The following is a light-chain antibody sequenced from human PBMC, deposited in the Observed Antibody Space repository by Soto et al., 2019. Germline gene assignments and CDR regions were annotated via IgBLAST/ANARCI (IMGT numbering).Light chain of an antibody. CDR1: SGHSSYA. CDR3: QTWGTGIRV. J-gene: IGLJ3*02. V-gene: IGLV4-69*01. Sequence: QPVLTQLPSASASLGASVKLTCTLSSGHSSYAIAWHQQQPEKGPRYLMKVNSDGSHSKGDGIPDRFSGSSSGAERYLTISRLQSEDEADYYCQTWGTGIRVFGGGTKVTVL. CDR2: VNSDGSH.